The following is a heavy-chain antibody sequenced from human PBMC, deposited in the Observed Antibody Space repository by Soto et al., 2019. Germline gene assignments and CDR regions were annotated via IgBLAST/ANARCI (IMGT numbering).Heavy chain of an antibody. CDR1: GYTFTSYG. CDR2: ISAYNGNT. CDR3: ARDSAAMVRYYYYGMDV. D-gene: IGHD5-18*01. J-gene: IGHJ6*02. Sequence: ASVKVSCKASGYTFTSYGISWVRQAPGQGLEWMGWISAYNGNTNYAQKLQGRVTMTTDTSTSTAYMELRSLRSDDTAVYYCARDSAAMVRYYYYGMDVWGQGTTVTVSS. V-gene: IGHV1-18*01.